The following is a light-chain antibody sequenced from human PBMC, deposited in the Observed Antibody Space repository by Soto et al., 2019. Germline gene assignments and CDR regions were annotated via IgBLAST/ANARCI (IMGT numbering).Light chain of an antibody. CDR1: QSVRDSR. J-gene: IGKJ2*01. V-gene: IGKV3-20*01. CDR2: NAF. CDR3: QQYGVSPMYT. Sequence: EIVLTQSPGTLSLSPGERATLSCRASQSVRDSRLAWYQQKPGQGPTLLIYNAFSRVTGIPDRFSGSGSGTDFTLTISRMEPEDCAVYYCQQYGVSPMYTFGQGTKLEVK.